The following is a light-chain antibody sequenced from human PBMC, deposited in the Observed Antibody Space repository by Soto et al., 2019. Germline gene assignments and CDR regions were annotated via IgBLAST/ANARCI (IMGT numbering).Light chain of an antibody. CDR2: EVT. CDR3: SSYAGSKNYVI. V-gene: IGLV2-8*01. CDR1: SSDVGGYKY. Sequence: QSALTQPPSASGSPGQSVTISCTGTSSDVGGYKYVSWYQHHPGKAPKLMIYEVTQRPSGVPDRFSGSKSGNTASLTVSGLQAEDEADYYCSSYAGSKNYVIFGGGTKLTVL. J-gene: IGLJ2*01.